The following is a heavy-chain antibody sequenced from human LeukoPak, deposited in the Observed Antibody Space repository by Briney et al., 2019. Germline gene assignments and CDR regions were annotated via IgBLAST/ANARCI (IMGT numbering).Heavy chain of an antibody. V-gene: IGHV3-48*01. CDR1: RFTFSTYS. CDR2: ISSSSTI. CDR3: ARGSTYYDSSGQVPFDY. Sequence: GGSLRLSCAASRFTFSTYSMNWVRQAPGKGLEWVSHISSSSTIYYADSVKGRFTISRDNAKNSLYLQMNSLRAEDTAVYYCARGSTYYDSSGQVPFDYWGQGTLVTVSS. J-gene: IGHJ4*02. D-gene: IGHD3-22*01.